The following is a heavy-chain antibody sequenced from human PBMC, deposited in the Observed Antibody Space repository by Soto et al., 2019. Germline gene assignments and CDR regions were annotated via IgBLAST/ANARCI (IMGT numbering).Heavy chain of an antibody. D-gene: IGHD2-2*01. Sequence: QVQLQQWGAGLLKPSETLSLTCAVYGGSFSGYYWSWIHQPPGKGLEWIGEINHSGSTNYNPSLKSRVTISVDTSKNQFSLKLSSVTAADTAVYYCARSSWELIDYWGQGTLVTVSS. V-gene: IGHV4-34*01. CDR2: INHSGST. CDR1: GGSFSGYY. CDR3: ARSSWELIDY. J-gene: IGHJ4*02.